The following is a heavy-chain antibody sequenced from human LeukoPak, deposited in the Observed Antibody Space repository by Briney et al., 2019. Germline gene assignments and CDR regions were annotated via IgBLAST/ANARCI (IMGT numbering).Heavy chain of an antibody. CDR3: VSLLN. Sequence: GGSLRLSCSVSGFNLSAFPMHWVRQAPGKGLEYLSIISADGTNTYYANSVKARFTISRDNSKNRLYLHMSGLTTEDTAVYYCVSLLNWGQGTLVSVSS. CDR1: GFNLSAFP. V-gene: IGHV3-64D*06. CDR2: ISADGTNT. J-gene: IGHJ4*02.